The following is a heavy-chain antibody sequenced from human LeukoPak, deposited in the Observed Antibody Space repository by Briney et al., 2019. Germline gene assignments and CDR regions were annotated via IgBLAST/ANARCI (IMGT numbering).Heavy chain of an antibody. D-gene: IGHD3-10*01. CDR2: IIPYFGTS. CDR3: TRDGGDYGASGSYPDY. CDR1: GYTFTSYA. Sequence: ASVKVSCKASGYTFTSYAMNWVRQAPGQGLEWMGQIIPYFGTSNYAQNFQGRVTLTADEATNTAYMELNRLRSDDTAVYYCTRDGGDYGASGSYPDYWGQGTLVTVSS. J-gene: IGHJ4*02. V-gene: IGHV1-69*13.